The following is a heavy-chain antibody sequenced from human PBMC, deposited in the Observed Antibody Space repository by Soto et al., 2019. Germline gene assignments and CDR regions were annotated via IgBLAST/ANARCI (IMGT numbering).Heavy chain of an antibody. CDR2: IIPNLGIA. CDR3: ARLLFNCGGDCELDY. V-gene: IGHV1-69*02. D-gene: IGHD2-21*01. Sequence: QVQLVQSGAEVKKPGSSVKVSCKASGGTFSSYTISWVRQAPGQGLEWMGRIIPNLGIANYAQKFEGRVTITADKSTSTADMELSSLRSEDTAVYYCARLLFNCGGDCELDYWGQGTLVTVSS. CDR1: GGTFSSYT. J-gene: IGHJ4*02.